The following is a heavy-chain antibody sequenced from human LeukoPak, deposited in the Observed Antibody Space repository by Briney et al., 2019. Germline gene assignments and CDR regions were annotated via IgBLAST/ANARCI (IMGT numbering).Heavy chain of an antibody. J-gene: IGHJ3*02. CDR3: ARDTSPSSSSSYFDAFDM. V-gene: IGHV3-7*01. Sequence: GGSLRLSCASSGFTFSNDRMTWVRQAQGKGLEWVANINKDGSKKNYVDSVKGRFTISRDNSKNSLFLQMNSLRAEDTAIYYCARDTSPSSSSSYFDAFDMWGQGTMVTVSS. D-gene: IGHD6-19*01. CDR2: INKDGSKK. CDR1: GFTFSNDR.